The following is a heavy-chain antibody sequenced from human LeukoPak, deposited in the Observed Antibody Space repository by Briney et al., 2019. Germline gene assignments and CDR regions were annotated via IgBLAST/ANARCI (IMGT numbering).Heavy chain of an antibody. D-gene: IGHD6-19*01. Sequence: PSETLSLTCAVSGGSISSGNWWSWVRQPPGKGLEWIGEIYHTGSSNYNPSLKSRVTISVDKSMRQFSLKLNSVTAADTAVYYCARGGTTVAGTFWFDPWGQGTLVTVSS. V-gene: IGHV4-4*02. CDR2: IYHTGSS. CDR3: ARGGTTVAGTFWFDP. J-gene: IGHJ5*02. CDR1: GGSISSGNW.